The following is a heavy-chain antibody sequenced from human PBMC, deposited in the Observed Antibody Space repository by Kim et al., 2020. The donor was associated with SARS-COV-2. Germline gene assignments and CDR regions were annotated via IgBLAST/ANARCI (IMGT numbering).Heavy chain of an antibody. D-gene: IGHD1-7*01. CDR3: VRDGRNYVAIL. V-gene: IGHV3-64D*06. CDR2: TTCKGDGT. J-gene: IGHJ4*02. CDR1: GFNFSDFA. Sequence: GGSLRLSCAGSGFNFSDFAIHWVRRTPGKGLEYVSATTCKGDGTFYADSVEGRFTISRDSSKNTLYLQMNSLRLEDTSVYYCVRDGRNYVAILWGQGSLVLVSS.